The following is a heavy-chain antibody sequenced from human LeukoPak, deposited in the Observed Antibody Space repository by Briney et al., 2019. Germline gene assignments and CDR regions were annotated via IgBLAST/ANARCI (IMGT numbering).Heavy chain of an antibody. CDR3: ARDHYGDYRRDAFDI. J-gene: IGHJ3*02. CDR1: GGTFSSYA. CDR2: IIPIFGTA. Sequence: ASVKVSCKASGGTFSSYAISWVRQAPGQGLEWMGGIIPIFGTANYAQKFQGRVTITADKSTSTAYMELSSLRSEDTAVYYCARDHYGDYRRDAFDIWGQGTMVTVSS. V-gene: IGHV1-69*06. D-gene: IGHD4-17*01.